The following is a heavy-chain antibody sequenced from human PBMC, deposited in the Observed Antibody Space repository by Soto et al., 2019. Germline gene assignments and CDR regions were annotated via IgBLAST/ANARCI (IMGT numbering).Heavy chain of an antibody. D-gene: IGHD6-13*01. CDR1: GGTFSSYT. CDR2: IIPILGIA. J-gene: IGHJ3*02. Sequence: ASVKVSCKAPGGTFSSYTISCVRQAPGQGLEWMGRIIPILGIANYAQKFQGRVTITADTSTSTAYMELRSLRSDDTAVYYCARVGAAAGTGVAFDIWGQGTMVTVSS. V-gene: IGHV1-69*02. CDR3: ARVGAAAGTGVAFDI.